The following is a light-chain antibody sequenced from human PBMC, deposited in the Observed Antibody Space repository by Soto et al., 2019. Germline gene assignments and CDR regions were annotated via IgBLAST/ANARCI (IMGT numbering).Light chain of an antibody. V-gene: IGKV3-15*01. Sequence: EIVMTQSPATLSLSPGERATLSCRASQSVSSNFARYQQKPGQPPRLLIYGAATRSTGIPARLSGSGSGTDFTLTISSLQSEDFAVYYCQQYNNWPPMAFGQGTKVEIK. J-gene: IGKJ1*01. CDR2: GAA. CDR3: QQYNNWPPMA. CDR1: QSVSSN.